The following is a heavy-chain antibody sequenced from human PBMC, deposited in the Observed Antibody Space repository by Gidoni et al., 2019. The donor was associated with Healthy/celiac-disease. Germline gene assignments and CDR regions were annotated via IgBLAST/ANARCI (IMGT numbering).Heavy chain of an antibody. V-gene: IGHV3-30*01. CDR1: GFPFSSYA. D-gene: IGHD3-3*01. Sequence: QVQLVESGGGVVQPGRSLRLSCAASGFPFSSYAMHWVRQAPGQGLEWVAVISYDGSNKYYADSVKGRFTISRDNSKNTLYLQMNSLRAEDTAVYYCARAVRFLEWAYYYYGMDVWGQGTTVTVSS. CDR3: ARAVRFLEWAYYYYGMDV. CDR2: ISYDGSNK. J-gene: IGHJ6*02.